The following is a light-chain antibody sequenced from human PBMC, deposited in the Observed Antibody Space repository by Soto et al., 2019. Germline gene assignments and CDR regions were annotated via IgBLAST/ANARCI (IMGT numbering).Light chain of an antibody. CDR1: NSNIGNNK. J-gene: IGLJ1*01. Sequence: QSVLTQPPSASGTPGQRVTISCSGSNSNIGNNKVNCYQQLPGTAPKLLIYTSNQRPSGVPDRFSGSKSGTSASLAISGLQSEDEADYYCATWDDSLHGYVFGTGTKVTVL. CDR3: ATWDDSLHGYV. CDR2: TSN. V-gene: IGLV1-44*01.